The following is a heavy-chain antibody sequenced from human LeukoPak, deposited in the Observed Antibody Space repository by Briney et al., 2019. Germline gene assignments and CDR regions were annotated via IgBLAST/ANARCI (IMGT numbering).Heavy chain of an antibody. CDR2: FDPEDDET. Sequence: SVKVSCKVSGYTLTELSMHWVRQAPGKGLEWMGGFDPEDDETIYAQKFQGRVTMTEDTSTDTAYMELSSLRSEDTAVYYCAAWRGYCTSTSCYGHYYHYYMDVWGKGTTVTVSS. J-gene: IGHJ6*03. CDR3: AAWRGYCTSTSCYGHYYHYYMDV. CDR1: GYTLTELS. D-gene: IGHD2-2*01. V-gene: IGHV1-24*01.